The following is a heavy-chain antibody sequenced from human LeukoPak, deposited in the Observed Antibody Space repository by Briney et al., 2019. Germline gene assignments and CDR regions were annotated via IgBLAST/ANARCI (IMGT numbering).Heavy chain of an antibody. Sequence: GASVKVSCKASGYTFAKYAIHWVRQAPGQRLEWMGWINAGNGNTRYSQRFQGGVTITRDTSASTAYMELSSLRSEDTAVYYCARSILVVPVASHYNYGVDVWGQGTTVTASS. CDR3: ARSILVVPVASHYNYGVDV. V-gene: IGHV1-3*01. D-gene: IGHD2-2*01. CDR1: GYTFAKYA. CDR2: INAGNGNT. J-gene: IGHJ6*02.